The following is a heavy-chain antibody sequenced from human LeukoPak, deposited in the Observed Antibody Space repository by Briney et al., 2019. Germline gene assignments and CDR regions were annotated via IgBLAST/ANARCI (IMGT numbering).Heavy chain of an antibody. Sequence: ASVKVSCKVSGYTLTGLSMHWVRQAPGKGLEWMGGFDPEDGETIYAQKFQGRVTMTEDTSTDTAYMELSSLRSEDTAVYYCATYYDFWSGPKYSFDYWGQGTLVTVSS. CDR1: GYTLTGLS. CDR2: FDPEDGET. J-gene: IGHJ4*02. D-gene: IGHD3-3*01. V-gene: IGHV1-24*01. CDR3: ATYYDFWSGPKYSFDY.